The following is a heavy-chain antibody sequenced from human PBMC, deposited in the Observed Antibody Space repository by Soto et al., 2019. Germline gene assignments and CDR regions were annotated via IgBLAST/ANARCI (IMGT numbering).Heavy chain of an antibody. CDR1: SXGDYY. CDR3: ARARSSSPNRAFDY. V-gene: IGHV4-30-4*01. D-gene: IGHD6-13*01. CDR2: IYYSGGT. J-gene: IGHJ4*02. Sequence: SXGDYYXXXXRXXPGKGLERIGYIYYSGGTYYNPSLKSRFTISVDTYNNQFSLKLTSVTAADTAVYFCARARSSSPNRAFDYWGQGTLVTVSS.